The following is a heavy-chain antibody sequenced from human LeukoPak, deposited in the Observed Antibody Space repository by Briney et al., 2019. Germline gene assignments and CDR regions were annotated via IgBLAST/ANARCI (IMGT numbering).Heavy chain of an antibody. J-gene: IGHJ4*02. Sequence: PSETLSLTCTVSGGSISSYYWSWIRQPPGKGLEWIGYIYYSGSTNYNPSLKSRVTISVDTSKNQFSLKLSSVTAADTAVYYCATVLSVAAAGTYFDYWGQGTLVTVSS. CDR3: ATVLSVAAAGTYFDY. CDR1: GGSISSYY. D-gene: IGHD6-13*01. CDR2: IYYSGST. V-gene: IGHV4-59*01.